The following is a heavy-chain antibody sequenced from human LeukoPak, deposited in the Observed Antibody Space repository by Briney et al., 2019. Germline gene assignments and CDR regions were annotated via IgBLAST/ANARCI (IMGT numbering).Heavy chain of an antibody. D-gene: IGHD5-12*01. V-gene: IGHV1-8*01. CDR2: MNPNSGNT. Sequence: ASVKVSCTASGYTFTSYDINWVRQATGQGLEWMGWMNPNSGNTGCAQKFQGRVTMTRNTSISTAYMELSSLRSEDTAVYYCARDGGYDWVSLYYYGMDVWGQGTTVTVSS. CDR3: ARDGGYDWVSLYYYGMDV. CDR1: GYTFTSYD. J-gene: IGHJ6*02.